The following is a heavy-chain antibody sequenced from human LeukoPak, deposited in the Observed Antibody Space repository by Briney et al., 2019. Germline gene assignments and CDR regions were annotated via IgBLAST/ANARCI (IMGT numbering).Heavy chain of an antibody. J-gene: IGHJ6*03. CDR3: ARDGLYGDYPNYYYYYYMDV. CDR2: ISSSGSTI. CDR1: GFTFSSYE. Sequence: PGGSLRLSCAASGFTFSSYEMNWVRQAPGKGLEWVSYISSSGSTIYYADSVKGRFTISRDDAKNSLYLQMNSPRAEDTAVYYCARDGLYGDYPNYYYYYYMDVWGKGTTVTISS. V-gene: IGHV3-48*03. D-gene: IGHD4-17*01.